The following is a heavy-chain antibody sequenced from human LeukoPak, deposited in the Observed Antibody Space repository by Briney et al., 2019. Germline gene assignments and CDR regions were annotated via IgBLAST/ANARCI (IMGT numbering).Heavy chain of an antibody. J-gene: IGHJ4*02. CDR2: VYYSGST. Sequence: SETLSLTCTVSGGSINIYYWSWIRQPPGKGLEWIGYVYYSGSTNYNPSLKSRVTISVGTSKNQFSLKLTSVTAADTAVYYCARLGGYYFDYWGQGALVAVSS. CDR3: ARLGGYYFDY. D-gene: IGHD3-22*01. CDR1: GGSINIYY. V-gene: IGHV4-59*01.